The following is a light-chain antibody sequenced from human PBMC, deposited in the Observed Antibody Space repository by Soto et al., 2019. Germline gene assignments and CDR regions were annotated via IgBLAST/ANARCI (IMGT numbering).Light chain of an antibody. Sequence: DVVLTQSPLSLPVNFGQPASISCRSSKSLVYSDGNTHLSWFHQRPGQSPRRLIYRVSSRDSGVPDRFSGSGSGTDFTLEISRVEAEDFGIYFSTQGTHWPRTFGQGTKVEVK. CDR2: RVS. CDR3: TQGTHWPRT. CDR1: KSLVYSDGNTH. J-gene: IGKJ1*01. V-gene: IGKV2-30*01.